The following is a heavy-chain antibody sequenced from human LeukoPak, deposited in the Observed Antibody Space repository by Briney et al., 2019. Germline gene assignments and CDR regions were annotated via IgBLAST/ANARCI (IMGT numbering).Heavy chain of an antibody. D-gene: IGHD3-3*01. CDR1: GFTFSSYS. Sequence: GGSLRLSCAASGFTFSSYSMNWVRQAPGKGLEWVSSISSSSSYIYYADSVKGRFTISRDNAKNSLYLQMNSLRAEDTAVYYCARIGPLQNYDFWSGSYGIDYWGQGTLVTVSS. CDR3: ARIGPLQNYDFWSGSYGIDY. J-gene: IGHJ4*02. CDR2: ISSSSSYI. V-gene: IGHV3-21*01.